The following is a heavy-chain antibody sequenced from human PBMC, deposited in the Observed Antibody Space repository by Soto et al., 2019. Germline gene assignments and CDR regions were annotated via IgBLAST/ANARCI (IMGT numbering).Heavy chain of an antibody. CDR1: GFTFSSYG. V-gene: IGHV3-30*18. CDR3: AKRTVWLQGNVYWYFYL. CDR2: ISYGGRNK. Sequence: QVQLVESGGGVVQPGRSLRLSCAASGFTFSSYGMHWVRQAPGKGLEWVAVISYGGRNKYYADYVTGRFNISRDNSKNTLYLKISSLRADDTAVYYCAKRTVWLQGNVYWYFYLWGRGTLVTFAA. J-gene: IGHJ2*01. D-gene: IGHD5-12*01.